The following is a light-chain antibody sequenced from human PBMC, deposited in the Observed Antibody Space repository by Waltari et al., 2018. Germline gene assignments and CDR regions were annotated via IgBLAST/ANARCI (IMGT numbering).Light chain of an antibody. V-gene: IGKV1-5*03. Sequence: DIQMTQSPSTLSASVGDRVPITRRASQSFCSWLAWYNQKPGNAPKLLIYEASTLESGLLSRFSGSGSGTEFTLTISSLQPDDSATYVCQQYNRYAYTFGQGTKLEIK. CDR2: EAS. CDR3: QQYNRYAYT. J-gene: IGKJ2*01. CDR1: QSFCSW.